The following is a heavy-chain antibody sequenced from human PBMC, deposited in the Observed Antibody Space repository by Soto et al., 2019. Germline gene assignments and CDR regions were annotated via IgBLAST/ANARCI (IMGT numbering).Heavy chain of an antibody. CDR3: ARSPDPGDSYTIFGVVIDGGFDY. CDR1: GYTFTSYG. Sequence: ASVKVSCKASGYTFTSYGISWVRQAPGQGLEWMGWISAYNGNTNYAQKLQGRVTMTTDTSTSTAYMELRSLRSDDTAVYYCARSPDPGDSYTIFGVVIDGGFDYWGQGTLVTVSS. CDR2: ISAYNGNT. D-gene: IGHD3-3*01. J-gene: IGHJ4*02. V-gene: IGHV1-18*01.